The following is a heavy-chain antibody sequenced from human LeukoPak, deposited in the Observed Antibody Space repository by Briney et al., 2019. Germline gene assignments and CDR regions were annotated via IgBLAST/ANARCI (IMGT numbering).Heavy chain of an antibody. Sequence: SETLSLTCAVYGGSFSGYYWSWIRQPPGKGLEWIGEINHSGSTNYNPSLKGRVTISVNTSKNQFSLKLSSVTAADTAVYYCAVGSPNFDYWGQGTLVTVSS. V-gene: IGHV4-34*01. CDR2: INHSGST. D-gene: IGHD3-10*01. J-gene: IGHJ4*02. CDR3: AVGSPNFDY. CDR1: GGSFSGYY.